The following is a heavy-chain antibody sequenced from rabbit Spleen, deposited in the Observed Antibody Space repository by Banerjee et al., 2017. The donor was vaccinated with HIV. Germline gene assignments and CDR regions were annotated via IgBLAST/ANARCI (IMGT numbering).Heavy chain of an antibody. CDR3: ARASNYLSVSYLTRLDL. D-gene: IGHD6-1*01. CDR1: GLDFSSSYW. V-gene: IGHV1S45*01. Sequence: EESGGGLVQPEGSLTLTCTASGLDFSSSYWICWVRQAPGKGLEWIACIYAGSSGTTYYASGAKGRFTISKTSSTTVTLQMNRLTAADTATYFCARASNYLSVSYLTRLDLWGPGTLVTVS. J-gene: IGHJ3*01. CDR2: IYAGSSGTT.